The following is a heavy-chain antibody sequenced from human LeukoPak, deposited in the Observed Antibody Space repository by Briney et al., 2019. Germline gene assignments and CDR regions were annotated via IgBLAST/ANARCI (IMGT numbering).Heavy chain of an antibody. J-gene: IGHJ4*02. V-gene: IGHV3-49*04. D-gene: IGHD7-27*01. CDR3: TRAAGDSSPFDY. CDR2: IRGKAYGGTT. Sequence: GGSLRLSCTASGFTFGDYAMSWVRQAPGKGLEWVGSIRGKAYGGTTEYAASVKGRFTISRDDSKSIAYLQMNSLKTEDTAVYYCTRAAGDSSPFDYWGQGTLVTVSS. CDR1: GFTFGDYA.